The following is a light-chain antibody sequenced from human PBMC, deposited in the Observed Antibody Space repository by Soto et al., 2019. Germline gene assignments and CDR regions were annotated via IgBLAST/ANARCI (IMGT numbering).Light chain of an antibody. CDR3: LLFNTYPQA. CDR1: QGIGSA. J-gene: IGKJ4*01. V-gene: IGKV1-13*02. CDR2: DAS. Sequence: AIQLTQSPSSLSASIGDRVTITCRARQGIGSALAWYQQAPGKPPKLLIFDASTLENGFPSRFSGGGSGTDFTLTISSLQPEDFATYYCLLFNTYPQAFGGGTKVDIK.